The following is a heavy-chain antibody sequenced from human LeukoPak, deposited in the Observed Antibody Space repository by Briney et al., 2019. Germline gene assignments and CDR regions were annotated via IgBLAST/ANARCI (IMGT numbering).Heavy chain of an antibody. D-gene: IGHD3-9*01. CDR1: GYTFTGYY. CDR2: INPNSGGT. Sequence: ASVKVSCKASGYTFTGYYMHWVRQAPGQGLEWMGWINPNSGGTNYAQKFQGRVTMTRDTSISTAYMELSRLRSDDTAVYYCARDQLRYFDWLFKKENWFDPWGQGTLVTVSS. V-gene: IGHV1-2*02. J-gene: IGHJ5*02. CDR3: ARDQLRYFDWLFKKENWFDP.